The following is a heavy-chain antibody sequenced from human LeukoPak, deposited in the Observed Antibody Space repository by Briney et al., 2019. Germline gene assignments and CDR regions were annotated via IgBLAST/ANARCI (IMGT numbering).Heavy chain of an antibody. CDR2: ISDSGGRT. J-gene: IGHJ4*02. Sequence: GGSLRLSCAVSGITLSNYGMSWVRQAPGKGLEWVAGISDSGGRTNYADSVKGRFTISRDNPKNTLYLQMNSLRAEDTAVYYCARSRGLRFLEWLPFESWGQGTLVTVSS. D-gene: IGHD3-3*01. V-gene: IGHV3-23*01. CDR1: GITLSNYG. CDR3: ARSRGLRFLEWLPFES.